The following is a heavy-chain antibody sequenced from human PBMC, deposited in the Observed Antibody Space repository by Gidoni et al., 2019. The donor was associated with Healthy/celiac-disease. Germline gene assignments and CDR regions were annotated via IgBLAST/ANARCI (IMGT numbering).Heavy chain of an antibody. CDR2: ISSNGGST. Sequence: EVQLVESGGGLVQPGGSLRLSCAASGFTFSSYAMHWVRQAPGKGLEYVSAISSNGGSTYYANSVKGRFTISRDNSKNTLYLQMGSLRAEDMAVYYCARSRSVGATTSGQWAFDPWGQGTLVTVSS. J-gene: IGHJ5*02. CDR1: GFTFSSYA. CDR3: ARSRSVGATTSGQWAFDP. V-gene: IGHV3-64*01. D-gene: IGHD1-26*01.